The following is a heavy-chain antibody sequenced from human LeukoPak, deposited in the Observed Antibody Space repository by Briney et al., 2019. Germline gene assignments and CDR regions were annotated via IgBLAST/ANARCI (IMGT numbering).Heavy chain of an antibody. CDR2: IYPGDSDT. J-gene: IGHJ3*02. CDR1: GYSFTSYW. D-gene: IGHD2-15*01. Sequence: PGESLKISCTGSGYSFTSYWIAWVRQMPGKGLEWMGIIYPGDSDTRYSPSFQGQVTISADKSISTAYLQWNNLRASDTAMYYCASQDIVVVATATRAFDIWGQGTMVTVSS. V-gene: IGHV5-51*01. CDR3: ASQDIVVVATATRAFDI.